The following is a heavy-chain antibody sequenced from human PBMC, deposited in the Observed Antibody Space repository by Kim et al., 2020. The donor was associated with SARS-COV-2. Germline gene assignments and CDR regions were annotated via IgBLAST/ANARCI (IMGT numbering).Heavy chain of an antibody. Sequence: SETLSLTCTVSGGSISSGGYYWSWIRQHPGKGLEWIGYIYYSGSTYYNPSLKSRVTISVDTSKNQFSLKLSSVTAADTAVYYCARAYYDSSGFFDYWGQGTLVTVSS. CDR3: ARAYYDSSGFFDY. CDR2: IYYSGST. J-gene: IGHJ4*02. CDR1: GGSISSGGYY. D-gene: IGHD3-22*01. V-gene: IGHV4-31*03.